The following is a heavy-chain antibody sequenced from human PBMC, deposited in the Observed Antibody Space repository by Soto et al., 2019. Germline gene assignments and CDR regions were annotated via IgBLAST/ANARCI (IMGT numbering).Heavy chain of an antibody. Sequence: SVKVSCKASGGTFSSYAISWVRQAPGQGLEWMGGIIPIFGTANYAQKFQGRVTITADESTSTAYMELSSLRSEDTAVYYCARVWVRGLELSRTMVRFGAFDIWGQGTMVTVSS. CDR3: ARVWVRGLELSRTMVRFGAFDI. J-gene: IGHJ3*02. V-gene: IGHV1-69*13. CDR2: IIPIFGTA. CDR1: GGTFSSYA. D-gene: IGHD3-10*01.